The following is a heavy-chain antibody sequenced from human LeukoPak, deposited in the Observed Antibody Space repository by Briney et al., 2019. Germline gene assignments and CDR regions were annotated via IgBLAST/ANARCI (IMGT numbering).Heavy chain of an antibody. D-gene: IGHD6-25*01. CDR1: GFTFISYA. CDR2: IPYDGSNK. Sequence: GGSLRLSCAASGFTFISYAMHCVGQAPGKVLEWVAAIPYDGSNKSYADSVKGRFTISRDNSKNTLYLQMNSLRAEDTAVYYCARDPERNYYYGMDVWGQGTTVTVSS. CDR3: ARDPERNYYYGMDV. J-gene: IGHJ6*02. V-gene: IGHV3-30*04.